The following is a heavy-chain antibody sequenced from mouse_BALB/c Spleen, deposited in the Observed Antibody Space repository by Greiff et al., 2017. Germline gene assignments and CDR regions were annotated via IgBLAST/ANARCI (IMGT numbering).Heavy chain of an antibody. D-gene: IGHD2-10*01. CDR1: GFTFSSFG. J-gene: IGHJ4*01. CDR2: ISSGSSTI. V-gene: IGHV5-17*02. CDR3: ARDLLWRGMDY. Sequence: EVQVVESGGGLVQPGGSRKLSCAASGFTFSSFGMHWVRQAPEKGLEWVAYISSGSSTIYYADTVKGRFTISRDNPKNTLFLQMTSLRSEDTAMYYCARDLLWRGMDYWGQGTSVTVSS.